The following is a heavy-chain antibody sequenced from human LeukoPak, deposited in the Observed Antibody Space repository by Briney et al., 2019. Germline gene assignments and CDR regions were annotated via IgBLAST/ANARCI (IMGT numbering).Heavy chain of an antibody. D-gene: IGHD6-19*01. V-gene: IGHV3-21*01. CDR1: GLTFSSYS. CDR2: ISSSSSYI. J-gene: IGHJ1*01. CDR3: AREGVAGTAWGYFQH. Sequence: GGSLRLSCAASGLTFSSYSMNWVRQAPGKGLEWVSSISSSSSYIYYADSVKGRFTISRDNSKNTLYLQMNSLRAEDTAVYYCAREGVAGTAWGYFQHWGQRTLVTVSS.